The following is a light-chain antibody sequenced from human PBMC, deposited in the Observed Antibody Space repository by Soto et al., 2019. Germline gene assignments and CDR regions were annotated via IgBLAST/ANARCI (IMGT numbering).Light chain of an antibody. J-gene: IGLJ1*01. CDR2: DVS. CDR3: SSYTSSSTYV. Sequence: QSVLTQPASVSGSPGQSITISCTGTSSEVGGYNYVSWYQQHPGKAPKLMIYDVSNRPSGVSNRFSGSKFGNTASLTISGLQAEDEADYYCSSYTSSSTYVFGTGTKVTVL. CDR1: SSEVGGYNY. V-gene: IGLV2-14*01.